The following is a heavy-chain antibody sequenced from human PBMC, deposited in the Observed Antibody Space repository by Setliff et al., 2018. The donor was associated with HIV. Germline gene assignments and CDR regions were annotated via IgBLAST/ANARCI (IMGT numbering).Heavy chain of an antibody. CDR1: GYTFTVYY. CDR2: INTNTGDT. CDR3: ASGSHGEGATDY. Sequence: GASVKVSCKASGYTFTVYYVHWVRQAPGQGLEWMGWINTNTGDTNFARKFQGRVTLTRDTSISTAYMELSRLRSDDTAVYYCASGSHGEGATDYWGLGTLVTVSS. J-gene: IGHJ4*02. D-gene: IGHD1-26*01. V-gene: IGHV1-2*02.